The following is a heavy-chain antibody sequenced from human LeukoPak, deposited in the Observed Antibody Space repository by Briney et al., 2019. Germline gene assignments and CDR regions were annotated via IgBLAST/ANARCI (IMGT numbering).Heavy chain of an antibody. CDR1: GFTFSYYW. V-gene: IGHV3-7*01. Sequence: GGSLRLSCAASGFTFSYYWMSWVRQAPGQGLEWVANIKPDGSEKYYVDSVKGRFTISRDNAKNSLYLQMNSLRAEDTAVYYCAGGLYYFDYWGQGTLVTVSS. J-gene: IGHJ4*02. CDR3: AGGLYYFDY. CDR2: IKPDGSEK. D-gene: IGHD6-19*01.